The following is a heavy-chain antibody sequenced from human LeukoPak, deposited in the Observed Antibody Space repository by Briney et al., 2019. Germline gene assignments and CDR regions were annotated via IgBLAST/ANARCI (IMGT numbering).Heavy chain of an antibody. CDR3: ARGQYNWNDKFDAFDI. CDR2: INPSGGST. D-gene: IGHD1-20*01. CDR1: GYTFTSYY. J-gene: IGHJ3*02. Sequence: ASVKVSCKASGYTFTSYYMHSVRQAPGQGLEWMGIINPSGGSTSYAQKFQGRVTMTRDTSTSTVYMELSSLRSEDTAVYYCARGQYNWNDKFDAFDIWGQGTMVTVSS. V-gene: IGHV1-46*01.